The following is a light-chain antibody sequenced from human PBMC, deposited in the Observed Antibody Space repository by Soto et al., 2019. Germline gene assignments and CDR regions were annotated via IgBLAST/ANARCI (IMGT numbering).Light chain of an antibody. CDR1: QSVSSN. Sequence: EIVMTQSPATLSVSPGERATLSRRASQSVSSNLAWYQQKPGQAPRLLIYGASTRATGIPARFSGSGSGTEFTPTISSLQSEDFAVYYCQQYNNWPPTFGRGTKV. J-gene: IGKJ1*01. V-gene: IGKV3-15*01. CDR3: QQYNNWPPT. CDR2: GAS.